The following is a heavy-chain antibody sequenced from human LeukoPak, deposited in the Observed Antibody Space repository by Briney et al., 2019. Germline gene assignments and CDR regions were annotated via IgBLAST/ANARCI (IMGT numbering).Heavy chain of an antibody. J-gene: IGHJ6*04. CDR3: AELGITMIGGV. D-gene: IGHD3-10*02. CDR1: GFTFSSYS. Sequence: GGSLRLSCVASGFTFSSYSMNWVRQAPGKGLEWVSFISSSSSYIYYADSVKGRFTISRDNAKNSLYLQMNSLRAEDTAVYYCAELGITMIGGVWGKGTTVTISS. CDR2: ISSSSSYI. V-gene: IGHV3-21*01.